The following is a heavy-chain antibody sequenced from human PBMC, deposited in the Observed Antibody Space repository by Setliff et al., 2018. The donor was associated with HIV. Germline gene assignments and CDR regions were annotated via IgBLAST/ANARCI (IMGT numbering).Heavy chain of an antibody. CDR1: GGSISSYY. CDR3: ARDLYYGSGSYRDYYYYMDA. CDR2: IYTSGST. Sequence: PSETLSLTCTVSGGSISSYYWSWIRQPAGKGLEWIGRIYTSGSTNYNPSLKSRVTMSVDTSKTQFSLNLTSVTAADTAVYYCARDLYYGSGSYRDYYYYMDAWGKGTTVTVSS. V-gene: IGHV4-4*07. J-gene: IGHJ6*03. D-gene: IGHD3-10*01.